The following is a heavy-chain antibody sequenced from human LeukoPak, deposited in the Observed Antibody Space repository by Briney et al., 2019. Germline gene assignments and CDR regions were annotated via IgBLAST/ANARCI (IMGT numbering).Heavy chain of an antibody. CDR2: IYYSGST. J-gene: IGHJ3*02. D-gene: IGHD5-18*01. CDR1: GGSFSGYY. CDR3: ARSEYSYGADAFDI. V-gene: IGHV4-59*01. Sequence: PSETLSLTCAVYGGSFSGYYWSWIRQPPGKGLEWIGSIYYSGSTNYSPSLKSRVTISVDTSKNQFSLKLSSVTAADTAVYYCARSEYSYGADAFDIWGQGTMVTVSS.